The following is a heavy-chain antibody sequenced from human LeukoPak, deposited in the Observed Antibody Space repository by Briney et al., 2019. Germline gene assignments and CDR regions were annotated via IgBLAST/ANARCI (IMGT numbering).Heavy chain of an antibody. CDR2: INHSGST. J-gene: IGHJ4*02. Sequence: SETLSLTCAVYGGSFSDYYWSWIRQPPGKGLEWIGEINHSGSTNYNPSLKSRVTISVDTSKNQFSLKLSSVTAADTAVYYCARQKRNSSGWYGDYWGQGTLVTVSS. CDR3: ARQKRNSSGWYGDY. V-gene: IGHV4-34*01. CDR1: GGSFSDYY. D-gene: IGHD6-19*01.